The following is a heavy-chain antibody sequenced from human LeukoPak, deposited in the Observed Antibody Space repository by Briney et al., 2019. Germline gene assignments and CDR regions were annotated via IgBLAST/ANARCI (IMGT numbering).Heavy chain of an antibody. D-gene: IGHD3-22*01. V-gene: IGHV1-69*05. Sequence: SMKVSCKISGGTFALHAISWVRQAPGQGLEWIGGIIPLFETTYYAQKFQGRVTITTDGYRTTAYMDLSSLRSEDTAVYYCAREDRKTKIVGTDAFDLWGQGTMVTVSS. CDR3: AREDRKTKIVGTDAFDL. J-gene: IGHJ3*01. CDR1: GGTFALHA. CDR2: IIPLFETT.